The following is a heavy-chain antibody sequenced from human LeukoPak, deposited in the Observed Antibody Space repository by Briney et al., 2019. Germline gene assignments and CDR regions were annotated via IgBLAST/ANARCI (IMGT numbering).Heavy chain of an antibody. J-gene: IGHJ4*02. V-gene: IGHV3-7*01. D-gene: IGHD3-9*01. CDR1: GFTFSSYW. CDR2: IKQDGSEK. Sequence: PGGSLRLSCAASGFTFSSYWMSWVRQAPGKGLEWVANIKQDGSEKYYVDSVKGRFTISRDNAKNSLYLQMNSLRAEDTAVYYCARGGTVDWGYYFDYWGQGTLVTVSS. CDR3: ARGGTVDWGYYFDY.